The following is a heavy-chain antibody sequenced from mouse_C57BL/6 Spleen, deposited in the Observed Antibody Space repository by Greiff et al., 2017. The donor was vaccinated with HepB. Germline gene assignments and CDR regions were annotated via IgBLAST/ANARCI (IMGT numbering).Heavy chain of an antibody. D-gene: IGHD1-1*01. Sequence: EVQLQQSGPELVKPGASVKISCKASGYTFTDYYMNWVKQSHGKSLEWIGDINPNNGGTSYNQKFKGKATLTVDKSSSTAYMELRSLTSEDSAVYYCASGYYGSLYYLDYWGQGTTLTVSS. V-gene: IGHV1-26*01. CDR2: INPNNGGT. CDR3: ASGYYGSLYYLDY. CDR1: GYTFTDYY. J-gene: IGHJ2*01.